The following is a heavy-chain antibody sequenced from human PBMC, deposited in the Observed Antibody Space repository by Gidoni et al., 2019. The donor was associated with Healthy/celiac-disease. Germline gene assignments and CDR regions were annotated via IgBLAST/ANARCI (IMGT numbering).Heavy chain of an antibody. CDR1: GFTFSNAG. D-gene: IGHD5-18*01. Sequence: EVQLVESGGGLVKPGGSLRLSCAASGFTFSNAGMSWVRQAPGTGREWVGRIKSKTDGGTTDYAAPVKGRFTISRDDSKNTLYLQMNSLKTEDTAVYYCTTDPVDTEFDYWGQGTLVTVSS. V-gene: IGHV3-15*01. J-gene: IGHJ4*02. CDR2: IKSKTDGGTT. CDR3: TTDPVDTEFDY.